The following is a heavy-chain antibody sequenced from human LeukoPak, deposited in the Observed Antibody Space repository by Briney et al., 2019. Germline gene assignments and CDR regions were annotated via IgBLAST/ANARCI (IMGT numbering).Heavy chain of an antibody. J-gene: IGHJ5*02. Sequence: SETLSLTCTVSGYSISSGYYWGWIRPPPGKGLEWIGNIYHSGTTYYNPSLRSRVTISIDTSKNQFSLKLTSVTAADTAVYYCASHYGGWFDPWGQGTLVTVSS. D-gene: IGHD3-16*01. CDR3: ASHYGGWFDP. CDR1: GYSISSGYY. CDR2: IYHSGTT. V-gene: IGHV4-38-2*02.